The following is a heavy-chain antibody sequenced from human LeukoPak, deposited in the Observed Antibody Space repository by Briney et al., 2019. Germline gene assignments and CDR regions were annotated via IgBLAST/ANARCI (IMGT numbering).Heavy chain of an antibody. D-gene: IGHD3-9*01. V-gene: IGHV4-34*01. J-gene: IGHJ4*02. Sequence: PSETLPLTCAVYGGSFSGYYWSWIRQPPGKGLEWIGEINHSGSTNYNPSLKSRVTISVDTSKNQFSLKLSSVTAADTAVYYCARLYDILTGEPAHFDYWGQGTLVTVSS. CDR1: GGSFSGYY. CDR3: ARLYDILTGEPAHFDY. CDR2: INHSGST.